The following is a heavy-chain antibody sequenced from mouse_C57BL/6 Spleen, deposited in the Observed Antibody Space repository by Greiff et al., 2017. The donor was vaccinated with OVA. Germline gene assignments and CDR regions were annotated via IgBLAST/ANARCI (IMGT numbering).Heavy chain of an antibody. V-gene: IGHV1-26*01. J-gene: IGHJ4*01. CDR3: ARSEDYDAMDY. Sequence: VQLQQSGPELVKPGASVKISCKASGYTFTDYYMNWVKQSHGKSLEWIGDINPNNGGTSYNQKFKGKATLTVDKSSSTAYMELRSLTSEDSAVYYCARSEDYDAMDYWGQGTSVTVSS. CDR1: GYTFTDYY. CDR2: INPNNGGT.